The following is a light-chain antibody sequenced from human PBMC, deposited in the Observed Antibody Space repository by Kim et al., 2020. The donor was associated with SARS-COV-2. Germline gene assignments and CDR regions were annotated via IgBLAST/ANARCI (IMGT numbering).Light chain of an antibody. Sequence: SYEPTQPPSVSVSPGQTASITCSGDKLGDKYAYWYQQKPGQSPVLVIYHDSKRPSGIPERFSGSNSGNTATLTISGTQAMDEADYYCQAWDSSTVVFGGG. CDR2: HDS. CDR3: QAWDSSTVV. CDR1: KLGDKY. V-gene: IGLV3-1*01. J-gene: IGLJ3*02.